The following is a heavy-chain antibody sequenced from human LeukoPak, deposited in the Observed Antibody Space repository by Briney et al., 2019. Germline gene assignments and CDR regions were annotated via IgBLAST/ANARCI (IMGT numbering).Heavy chain of an antibody. V-gene: IGHV4-59*08. CDR3: AGHGLRIQLWSDLYYYYGMDV. Sequence: SETLSLTCTVSGGSISSYYWSWIRQPPGKGLEWIGYIYYSGSTNYNPSLKSRVTISVDTSKNQFSLKLSSVTAADTAVYYCAGHGLRIQLWSDLYYYYGMDVWGQGTTVTVSS. J-gene: IGHJ6*02. CDR2: IYYSGST. D-gene: IGHD5-18*01. CDR1: GGSISSYY.